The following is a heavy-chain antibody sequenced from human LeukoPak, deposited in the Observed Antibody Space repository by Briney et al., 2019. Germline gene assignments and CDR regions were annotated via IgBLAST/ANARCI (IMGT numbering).Heavy chain of an antibody. V-gene: IGHV3-23*01. Sequence: PGGSLRLSCAASGFTFSSYAMSWVRQAPGKGLEWVSAISGSGGSTYYADSVKGRFTISRDNSKNTLYLQMNSLRAEDTAVYYCARDVYESSSWQWDPRGGRFDPWGQGTLVTVSS. CDR2: ISGSGGST. CDR3: ARDVYESSSWQWDPRGGRFDP. D-gene: IGHD6-13*01. J-gene: IGHJ5*02. CDR1: GFTFSSYA.